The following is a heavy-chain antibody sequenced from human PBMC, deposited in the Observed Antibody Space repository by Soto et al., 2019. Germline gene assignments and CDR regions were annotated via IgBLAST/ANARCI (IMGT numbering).Heavy chain of an antibody. CDR3: ARAMPTACYIYFDQ. V-gene: IGHV1-3*04. CDR2: SNTGSSNT. J-gene: IGHJ4*02. D-gene: IGHD3-16*02. CDR1: GYTFTSYG. Sequence: QVDLVQSGAEVKEPGASVRISCEASGYTFTSYGIHWVRQAPGQRLEWMGWSNTGSSNTRYSPEFQAKVTITRDKSASTAYMELTSLNSEDTAVYYCARAMPTACYIYFDQWGQGTLVTVSS.